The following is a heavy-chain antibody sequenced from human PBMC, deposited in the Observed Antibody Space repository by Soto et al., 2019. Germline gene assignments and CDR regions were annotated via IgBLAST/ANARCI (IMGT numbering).Heavy chain of an antibody. D-gene: IGHD2-15*01. J-gene: IGHJ4*02. CDR3: ARDSVVVAATAIDY. CDR1: GYTFTSYG. Sequence: PPASVKVSCKASGYTFTSYGISWVRQAPGQGLEWMGWISAYNGNTNYAQKLQGRVTMTTDTSTSTAYMELRSLRSDDTAVYYCARDSVVVAATAIDYWGQGTLVTVSS. CDR2: ISAYNGNT. V-gene: IGHV1-18*01.